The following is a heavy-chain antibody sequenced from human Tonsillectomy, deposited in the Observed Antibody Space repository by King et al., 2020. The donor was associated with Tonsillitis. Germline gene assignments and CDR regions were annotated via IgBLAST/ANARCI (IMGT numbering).Heavy chain of an antibody. D-gene: IGHD6-19*01. V-gene: IGHV3-23*04. CDR2: ISNSGGNT. CDR3: AKDGHSSGWYYFDY. CDR1: GFTFSSYA. Sequence: VQLVESGGGLVQPGGSLRLSCAASGFTFSSYAMSWVRQAPGKGLEWVSGISNSGGNTYYADSVKGRFTLSRDNSKNTLYLKMNSLRAGDTAAYYCAKDGHSSGWYYFDYWGQGTLVTVSS. J-gene: IGHJ4*02.